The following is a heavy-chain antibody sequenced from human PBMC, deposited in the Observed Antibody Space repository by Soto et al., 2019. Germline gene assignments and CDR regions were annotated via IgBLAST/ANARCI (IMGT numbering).Heavy chain of an antibody. Sequence: QVQLVQSGGEVKKPGASVKVSCKASGYSFTGYGINWVRQAPGQGPEWLGRITTYNGDTNYAQNFQGRLTMTTDTSPGTTYRELRSLRSDETVVYYCARGRGYSLIPVVGDAVDVWGQGTLVTVSS. V-gene: IGHV1-18*04. CDR3: ARGRGYSLIPVVGDAVDV. CDR2: ITTYNGDT. D-gene: IGHD5-12*01. J-gene: IGHJ3*01. CDR1: GYSFTGYG.